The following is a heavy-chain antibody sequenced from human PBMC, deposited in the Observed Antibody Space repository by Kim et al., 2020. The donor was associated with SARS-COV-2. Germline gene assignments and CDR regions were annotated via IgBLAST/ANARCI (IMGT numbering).Heavy chain of an antibody. CDR1: GFTFSSYG. V-gene: IGHV3-23*01. CDR2: ISGDGGIT. Sequence: GGSLRLSCAASGFTFSSYGMSWVRQAPGKGLEWVSTISGDGGITHYADSVKGRFTISRDNSKNTLYLQMNSLKAEDTAVYFCAKRPARVSLVRGGAFDHWGQGTLVTVSP. CDR3: AKRPARVSLVRGGAFDH. D-gene: IGHD3-10*01. J-gene: IGHJ5*02.